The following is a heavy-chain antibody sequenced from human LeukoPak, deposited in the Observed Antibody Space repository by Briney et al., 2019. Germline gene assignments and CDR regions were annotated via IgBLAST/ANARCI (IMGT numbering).Heavy chain of an antibody. Sequence: RSELETLTCTVSGGSISSSSYYWGWIRQPPGKGLEWIGTIYYSGSTYYNPSLKSRVTISVDTSKNQISLKLSSVTAADTAVYYCARHGAFSCGFDFRGQGTMVTVSS. V-gene: IGHV4-39*01. CDR2: IYYSGST. J-gene: IGHJ3*01. CDR1: GGSISSSSYY. CDR3: ARHGAFSCGFDF. D-gene: IGHD2-2*01.